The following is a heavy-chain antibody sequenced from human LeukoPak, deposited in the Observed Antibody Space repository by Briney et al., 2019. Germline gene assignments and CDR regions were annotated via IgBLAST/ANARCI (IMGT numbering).Heavy chain of an antibody. CDR2: ISSSSDYI. Sequence: GGSLRLSCAASGFTFNNYIMNWVRQAPGKGLEWVSSISSSSDYIYYADSVKGRFTISRDNAKNSLYLQMNSLRAEDMAVYYCARDRGNDFNSYFFDYWGQGILVTVSS. J-gene: IGHJ4*02. V-gene: IGHV3-21*01. CDR1: GFTFNNYI. D-gene: IGHD2-21*02. CDR3: ARDRGNDFNSYFFDY.